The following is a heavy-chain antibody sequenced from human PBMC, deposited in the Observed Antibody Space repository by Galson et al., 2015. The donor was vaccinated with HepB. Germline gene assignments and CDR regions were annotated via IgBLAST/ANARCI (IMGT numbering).Heavy chain of an antibody. CDR3: ARERHRSTYTPNCFDP. CDR1: GFTFSSNW. D-gene: IGHD2-2*01. J-gene: IGHJ5*02. CDR2: INGDASSP. Sequence: SLRLSCASSGFTFSSNWMHWVRQAPGKGLDWVSRINGDASSPIYADSVQGRFTISRDNARNTLYLQLNSLSAEDTAVYYCARERHRSTYTPNCFDPWGQGTLVTVSS. V-gene: IGHV3-74*01.